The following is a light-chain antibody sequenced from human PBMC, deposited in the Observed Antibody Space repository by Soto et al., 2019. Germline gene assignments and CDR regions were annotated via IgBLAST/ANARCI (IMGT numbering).Light chain of an antibody. CDR2: EVN. J-gene: IGLJ2*01. CDR3: SSYAGSNNVI. Sequence: QSVLTQPPSASGSPGQSVTISCTGTRSDVGGYNYVSWYQQYPGKAPKLMIYEVNKRPPGVPDRFSGSKSGNTASLTVSGLQAEDEADYFCSSYAGSNNVIFGGGTELTVL. V-gene: IGLV2-8*01. CDR1: RSDVGGYNY.